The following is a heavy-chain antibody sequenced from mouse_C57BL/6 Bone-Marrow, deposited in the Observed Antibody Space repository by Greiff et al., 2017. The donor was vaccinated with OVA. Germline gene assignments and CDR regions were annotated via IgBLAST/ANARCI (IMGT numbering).Heavy chain of an antibody. CDR3: ADGSSYGGFAY. CDR2: IYPGSGST. Sequence: QVHVKQPGAELVKPGASVKMSCKASGYTFTSYWITWVKQRPGQGLEWIGDIYPGSGSTNYNEKFKSKATLTVDTSSSTAYMQLSSLTSEDSAVYYCADGSSYGGFAYWGQGTLVTVSA. V-gene: IGHV1-55*01. D-gene: IGHD1-1*01. CDR1: GYTFTSYW. J-gene: IGHJ3*01.